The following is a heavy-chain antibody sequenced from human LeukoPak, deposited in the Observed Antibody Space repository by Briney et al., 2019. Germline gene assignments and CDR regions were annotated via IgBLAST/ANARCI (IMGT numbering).Heavy chain of an antibody. J-gene: IGHJ3*02. CDR2: ISSSGSTI. Sequence: GGSLRLSCAASGFTFSSYEMNWVRQAPGKGLEWVSYISSSGSTIYYADSVKGRFTISRDNAKNSLYLQMNSLRAEDTAVYYCAREGGNNAFDTWGQGTMVTVSS. D-gene: IGHD4-23*01. V-gene: IGHV3-48*03. CDR3: AREGGNNAFDT. CDR1: GFTFSSYE.